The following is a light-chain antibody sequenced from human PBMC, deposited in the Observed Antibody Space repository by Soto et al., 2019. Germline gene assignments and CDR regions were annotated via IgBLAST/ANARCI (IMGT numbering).Light chain of an antibody. V-gene: IGLV2-14*03. J-gene: IGLJ1*01. CDR2: DVS. Sequence: QSVLTQPASVSGSPGQSITISCTGTSSDVGGYNYVSWYQHHPGKAPKLMIYDVSNRPSGVCNRFSGSKSCNTASLTVSGCEPEAEDDYYCSSYTNSNIRHIVFGTGTKVTV. CDR1: SSDVGGYNY. CDR3: SSYTNSNIRHIV.